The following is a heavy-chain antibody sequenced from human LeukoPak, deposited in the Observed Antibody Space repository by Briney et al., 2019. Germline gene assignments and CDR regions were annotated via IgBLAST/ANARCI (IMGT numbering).Heavy chain of an antibody. CDR2: IYHSGST. CDR3: AKDLTYTDTGGFDP. Sequence: SETLSLTCTASGGSISSSNWWSWVRQPPGKGLEWIGEIYHSGSTNYNPSLKSRLTMSVDKSKNQLSLKLNSVTAADTAMYYCAKDLTYTDTGGFDPWGQGTLVTVSS. V-gene: IGHV4-4*02. J-gene: IGHJ5*02. D-gene: IGHD3-10*01. CDR1: GGSISSSNW.